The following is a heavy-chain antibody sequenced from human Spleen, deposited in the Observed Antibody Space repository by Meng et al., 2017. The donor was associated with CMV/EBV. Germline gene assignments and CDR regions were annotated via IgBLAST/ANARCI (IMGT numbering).Heavy chain of an antibody. Sequence: LSCAASGFLVGSFAMDWVRQAPGKGLEWVASISYDGDNRRYADSVKGRFTIYRDDSKNTVSLQMRSLRVEDTAVYYCARESNYNVLDYWGQGSLVTVSS. CDR3: ARESNYNVLDY. CDR2: ISYDGDNR. V-gene: IGHV3-30-3*01. CDR1: GFLVGSFA. J-gene: IGHJ4*02. D-gene: IGHD1-7*01.